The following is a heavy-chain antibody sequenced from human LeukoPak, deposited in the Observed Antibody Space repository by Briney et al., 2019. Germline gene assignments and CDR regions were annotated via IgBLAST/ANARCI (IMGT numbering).Heavy chain of an antibody. CDR2: TYYRSKWST. J-gene: IGHJ4*02. D-gene: IGHD2/OR15-2a*01. CDR1: GDSVPSNSAA. V-gene: IGHV6-1*01. Sequence: SQTLSLTCAISGDSVPSNSAAWNWIRQSPSRGLERLGRTYYRSKWSTDYAVFVKSRITINPDTSKNQFSLHLKCGTPEDTAVYYCARMVGNSPDYWGQGTLVTVSS. CDR3: ARMVGNSPDY.